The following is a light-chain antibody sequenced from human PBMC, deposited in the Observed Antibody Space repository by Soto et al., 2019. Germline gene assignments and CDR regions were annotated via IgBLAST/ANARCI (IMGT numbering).Light chain of an antibody. Sequence: SYELTQPPSVFVSPGQTATITCSGDTLGDKYACWYQQRPGQSPVLVIFQDNKRPSGIPERISGSNSGNTATLTISGTQPMDEADYYCQAWDSSTVVFGGGTKLTVL. V-gene: IGLV3-1*01. CDR1: TLGDKY. CDR2: QDN. CDR3: QAWDSSTVV. J-gene: IGLJ3*02.